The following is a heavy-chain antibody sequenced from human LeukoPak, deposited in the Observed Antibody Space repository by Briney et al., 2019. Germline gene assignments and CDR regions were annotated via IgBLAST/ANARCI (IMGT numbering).Heavy chain of an antibody. Sequence: GGSLRLSCAASGFTFSSYWMSWVRQAPGKGLEWVANIKQDGSEKYYVDSVKGRFTISRDNAKNSLYPQMNSLRAEDTAVYYCARDKTHYYGSGSYYYYGMDVWGQGTTVTVSS. CDR1: GFTFSSYW. J-gene: IGHJ6*02. V-gene: IGHV3-7*04. CDR2: IKQDGSEK. CDR3: ARDKTHYYGSGSYYYYGMDV. D-gene: IGHD3-10*01.